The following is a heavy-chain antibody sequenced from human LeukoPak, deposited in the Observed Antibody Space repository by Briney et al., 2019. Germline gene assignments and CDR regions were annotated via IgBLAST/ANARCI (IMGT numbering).Heavy chain of an antibody. D-gene: IGHD1-26*01. CDR2: IYHSGSA. CDR1: GGSISSSSW. J-gene: IGHJ4*02. V-gene: IGHV4-4*02. CDR3: ASSVGSTDY. Sequence: PSGTLSLTCAVSGGSISSSSWWSWVRQPPGKGLEWIGEIYHSGSANYNPSLKSRLTISVDTSKNQFSLKLGSVTAADTAVYYCASSVGSTDYWGQGALVTVSS.